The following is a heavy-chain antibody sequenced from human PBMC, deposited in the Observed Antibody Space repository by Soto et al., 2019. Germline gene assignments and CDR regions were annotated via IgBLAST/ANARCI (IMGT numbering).Heavy chain of an antibody. Sequence: SVKVSCKTAGGTYSIYDISWVRQAAGQGLEWTGGTIPIFGTANYAQIFQGRDTITADESTSTDYVEVSSLRSEYTAVYYSARGRSVTRAFDIRGQGTMVTVSS. CDR2: TIPIFGTA. J-gene: IGHJ3*02. V-gene: IGHV1-69*01. D-gene: IGHD2-15*01. CDR1: GGTYSIYD. CDR3: ARGRSVTRAFDI.